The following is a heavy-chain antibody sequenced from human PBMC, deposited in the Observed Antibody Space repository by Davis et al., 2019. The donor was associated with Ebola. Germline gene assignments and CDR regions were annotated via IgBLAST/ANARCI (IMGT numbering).Heavy chain of an antibody. CDR2: ISTYNGNT. Sequence: SVQVSCKASGYTLNRYGFTWLRQAPGQGLEWMGWISTYNGNTLYAQKLQGRVTMTTDTSTSTAYMELRSLRSDDTDMYYCARGGRVAGYYYYGMDVWGKGTTVTVSS. CDR1: GYTLNRYG. V-gene: IGHV1-18*01. CDR3: ARGGRVAGYYYYGMDV. J-gene: IGHJ6*04. D-gene: IGHD6-13*01.